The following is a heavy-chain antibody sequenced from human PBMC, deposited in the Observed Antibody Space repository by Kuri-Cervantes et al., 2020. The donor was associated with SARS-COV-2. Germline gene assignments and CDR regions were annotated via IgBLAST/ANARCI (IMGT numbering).Heavy chain of an antibody. J-gene: IGHJ5*02. V-gene: IGHV3-49*03. CDR3: SRGRVWFDP. CDR2: IRKKGYGATK. Sequence: GGSLRLSCTAAGCKLVVCPMRWFRHAPGKGLEWVGFIRKKGYGATKEYGASVKGRCTISRDDSESIAYLQMNSPKSEDTAVYDCSRGRVWFDPWGQGTLVTVSS. CDR1: GCKLVVCP.